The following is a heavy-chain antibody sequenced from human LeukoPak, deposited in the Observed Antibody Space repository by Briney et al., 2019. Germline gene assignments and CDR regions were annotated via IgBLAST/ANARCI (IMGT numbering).Heavy chain of an antibody. CDR1: GFTFSSYG. V-gene: IGHV3-23*01. D-gene: IGHD3-10*01. J-gene: IGHJ6*03. CDR2: ISGSGGST. Sequence: GGSLRLSCAASGFTFSSYGMSWVRQAPGKGLESVSAISGSGGSTYYADSVKGRFTISRDNSKNTLYLQMNSLRAEDTAVYYCAKEGHYGSGSYYKPSSYYYMDVWGKGTTVTISS. CDR3: AKEGHYGSGSYYKPSSYYYMDV.